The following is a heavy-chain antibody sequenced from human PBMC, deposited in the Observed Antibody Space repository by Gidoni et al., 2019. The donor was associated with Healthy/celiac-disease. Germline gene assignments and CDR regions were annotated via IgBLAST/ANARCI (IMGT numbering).Heavy chain of an antibody. CDR2: TYYRSKWYN. CDR3: ARDRADGLLWFGESYYFDY. V-gene: IGHV6-1*01. D-gene: IGHD3-10*01. CDR1: GDRVASNSDD. J-gene: IGHJ4*02. Sequence: QVQLQQPGPGLVKPSQTLAVTGAISGDRVASNSDDRNWIRQSPTRGLEWLGGTYYRSKWYNDYAVSVKSRITINPDTSKNQFSLQLNSVTPEDTAVYYCARDRADGLLWFGESYYFDYWGQGTLVTVSS.